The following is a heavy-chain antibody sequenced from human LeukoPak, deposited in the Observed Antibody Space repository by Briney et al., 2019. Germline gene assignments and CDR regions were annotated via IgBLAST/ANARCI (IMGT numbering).Heavy chain of an antibody. D-gene: IGHD3-16*01. V-gene: IGHV3-49*03. CDR3: TRDLGYPPYYYYCYMDV. CDR2: IRSKAYGGTT. Sequence: PGRSLRLSCTASGFTFGDYAMSWFRQAPGKGLEWVGFIRSKAYGGTTEYAASVKGRFTISRHDSKSIAYLQMNSLKTEGTAVYYCTRDLGYPPYYYYCYMDVWGKGTTVTVSS. CDR1: GFTFGDYA. J-gene: IGHJ6*03.